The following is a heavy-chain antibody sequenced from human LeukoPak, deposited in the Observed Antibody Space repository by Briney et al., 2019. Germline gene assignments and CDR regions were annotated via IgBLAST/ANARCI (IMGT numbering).Heavy chain of an antibody. D-gene: IGHD3-16*01. J-gene: IGHJ4*02. CDR3: ARVRSPRWGFDY. Sequence: SETLSLTCTVSGGSIRSHYWSWIRQPPGKGLEWIAYIYYSGSTSYNPSLKSRVTISVDTSKNQFSLKLSSVTAADTAVYYCARVRSPRWGFDYWGQGTLVTVSS. V-gene: IGHV4-59*11. CDR2: IYYSGST. CDR1: GGSIRSHY.